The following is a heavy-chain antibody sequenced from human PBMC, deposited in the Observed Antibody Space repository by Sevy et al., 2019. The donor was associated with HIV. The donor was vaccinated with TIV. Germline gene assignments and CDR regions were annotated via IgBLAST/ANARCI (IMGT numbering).Heavy chain of an antibody. CDR1: GYTFTGYY. CDR2: INPNSGGT. Sequence: ASVKVSCKASGYTFTGYYMHWVRQAPGQGLEWMGWINPNSGGTNYPQKFQGRVTMTRDTSISTAYMGLSRLRSDATAVYYCARVNDIVVVTAALDYWGQGTMVTVSS. V-gene: IGHV1-2*02. D-gene: IGHD2-21*02. J-gene: IGHJ4*02. CDR3: ARVNDIVVVTAALDY.